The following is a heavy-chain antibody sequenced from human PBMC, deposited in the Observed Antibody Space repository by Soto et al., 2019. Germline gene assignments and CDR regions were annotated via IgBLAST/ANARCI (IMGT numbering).Heavy chain of an antibody. CDR3: ARDNNYFDY. V-gene: IGHV1-18*01. J-gene: IGHJ4*02. CDR1: GYTFRNFG. Sequence: QIQLLQSGAEVKKPGASVKVTCKASGYTFRNFGISWVRQAPGQGLEWMGWISAYNANANYAQKFQGRLTMTADTSTSTAYMELRSLRSDDTAVYYCARDNNYFDYWGQGTLVPVSS. CDR2: ISAYNANA.